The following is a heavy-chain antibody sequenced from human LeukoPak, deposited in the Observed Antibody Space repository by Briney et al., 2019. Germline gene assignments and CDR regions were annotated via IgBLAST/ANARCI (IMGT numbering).Heavy chain of an antibody. J-gene: IGHJ4*02. V-gene: IGHV4-39*01. CDR1: GGSISSSSYY. CDR3: ARHGLDSSGYSAPYYFDY. D-gene: IGHD3-22*01. CDR2: IYYSGST. Sequence: SETLSLTCTVSGGSISSSSYYWGWIRQPPGKGLEWIGSIYYSGSTYYNPSLKSRVTISVDTSKNQFSLKLSSVTAADTAVYYCARHGLDSSGYSAPYYFDYWGQGTLVTVSS.